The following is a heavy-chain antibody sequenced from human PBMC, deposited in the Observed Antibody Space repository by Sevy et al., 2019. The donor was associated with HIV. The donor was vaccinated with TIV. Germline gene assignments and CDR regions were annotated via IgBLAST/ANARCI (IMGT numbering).Heavy chain of an antibody. CDR1: GFTFSSYG. D-gene: IGHD3-3*01. CDR3: AKDPGGRITIFGVVIEAHGPYGMDV. J-gene: IGHJ6*02. V-gene: IGHV3-30*02. CDR2: IRYDGSNK. Sequence: GGSLRLSCAASGFTFSSYGMHWVRQAPGKGLEWVAFIRYDGSNKYYADSVKGRFTISRDNSKNTLYLQMNSLRAEDTAVYYCAKDPGGRITIFGVVIEAHGPYGMDVWGQGTTVTVSS.